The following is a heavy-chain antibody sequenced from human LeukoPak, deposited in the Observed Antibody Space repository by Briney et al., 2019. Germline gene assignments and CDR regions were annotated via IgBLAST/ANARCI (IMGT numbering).Heavy chain of an antibody. J-gene: IGHJ3*02. CDR2: IIPIFGTA. D-gene: IGHD3-3*01. CDR1: GGTFSRYA. V-gene: IGHV1-69*05. CDR3: ARHGGITIFGVAQPGGAFDI. Sequence: ASVKVSCKASGGTFSRYAISWVRQAPGQGVQWMGEIIPIFGTANYAQKFQGRVTITTDESTSIAYMELSSLRSDDTAVYYCARHGGITIFGVAQPGGAFDIWGQGTVVTVSS.